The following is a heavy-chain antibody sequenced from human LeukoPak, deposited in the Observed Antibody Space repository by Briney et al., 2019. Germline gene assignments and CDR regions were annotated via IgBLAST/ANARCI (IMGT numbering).Heavy chain of an antibody. CDR1: GGTFSSYA. V-gene: IGHV1-69*05. CDR3: ARARGGEATAFDY. CDR2: IIPIFGTA. Sequence: SVKVSCKASGGTFSSYAISWVRQAPGQGLEWMGGIIPIFGTANYAQKFQGRVSITTDESTSTAYMELSSLRSEDTAVYYCARARGGEATAFDYWGQGTLVTVSS. D-gene: IGHD5-12*01. J-gene: IGHJ4*02.